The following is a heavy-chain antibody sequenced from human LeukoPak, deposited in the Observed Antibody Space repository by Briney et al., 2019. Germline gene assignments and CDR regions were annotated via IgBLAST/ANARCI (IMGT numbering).Heavy chain of an antibody. V-gene: IGHV4-34*01. D-gene: IGHD3-10*01. CDR2: INHSGST. Sequence: SETLSLTCAVYGGSFSGYYWSWIRQPPGKGLEWIGEINHSGSTNYNPSLKSRVTISVDTSKNQFSLKLSSVTAADTAVYYCARSDYYGSGRAGMDVWGKGTTVTVSS. CDR1: GGSFSGYY. J-gene: IGHJ6*04. CDR3: ARSDYYGSGRAGMDV.